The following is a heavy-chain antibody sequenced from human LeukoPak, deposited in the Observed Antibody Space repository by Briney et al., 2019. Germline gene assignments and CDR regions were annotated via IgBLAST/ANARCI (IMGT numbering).Heavy chain of an antibody. CDR1: GFPFSSNY. V-gene: IGHV3-66*01. Sequence: GGSLRLSCAVSGFPFSSNYVSWVRQAPGRGLEWVSVIYSGGTTYYADSVKGRFTISRDNSKNTLYLQMNSLRAEDTAVYYCARVWRYDPSGYPFDYWGQGTLVTVSS. CDR2: IYSGGTT. D-gene: IGHD3-22*01. J-gene: IGHJ4*02. CDR3: ARVWRYDPSGYPFDY.